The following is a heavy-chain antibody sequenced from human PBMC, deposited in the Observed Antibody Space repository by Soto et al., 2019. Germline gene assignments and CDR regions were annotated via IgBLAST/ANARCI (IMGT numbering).Heavy chain of an antibody. CDR1: GGTFSSYA. CDR3: ARVKVTAIRGYYFDY. CDR2: IIPIFGTA. Sequence: QVQLVQSGAEVKKPGSSVKVSCTASGGTFSSYAISWVRQAPGQGLEWMGGIIPIFGTANYAQKFQGRVTITADESTSTAYMELSSLRSEDTAVYYGARVKVTAIRGYYFDYWGQGTLVTVSS. V-gene: IGHV1-69*12. J-gene: IGHJ4*02. D-gene: IGHD2-21*02.